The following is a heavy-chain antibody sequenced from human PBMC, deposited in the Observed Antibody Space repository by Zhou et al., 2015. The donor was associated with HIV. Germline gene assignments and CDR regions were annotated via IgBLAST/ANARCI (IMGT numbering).Heavy chain of an antibody. D-gene: IGHD5-24*01. CDR1: GGTFSSYT. Sequence: QVQLVQSGAEVKKPGSSVKVSCKASGGTFSSYTISWVRQAPGQGLEWMGRIIPILGIANYAQKFQGRVTITADKSTSTAYMELSSLRSEDTAVYYCASRDGYNLPPDYWGQGTLVTVSS. CDR3: ASRDGYNLPPDY. V-gene: IGHV1-69*02. J-gene: IGHJ4*02. CDR2: IIPILGIA.